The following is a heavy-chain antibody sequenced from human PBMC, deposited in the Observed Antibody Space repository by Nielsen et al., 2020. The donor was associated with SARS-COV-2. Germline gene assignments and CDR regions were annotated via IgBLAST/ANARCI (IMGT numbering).Heavy chain of an antibody. D-gene: IGHD6-19*01. CDR3: GSGGGGGGSGSYYGMDV. V-gene: IGHV1-69*06. CDR2: IIPIFGTA. J-gene: IGHJ6*02. Sequence: SVKVSCKASGGTFSSYAISWVRQAPGQGLEWMGGIIPIFGTANYAQKFQGRVTITADKSTSTAYMELSSLRSEDTAVYYWGSGGGGGGSGSYYGMDVWGQGTTVTVSS. CDR1: GGTFSSYA.